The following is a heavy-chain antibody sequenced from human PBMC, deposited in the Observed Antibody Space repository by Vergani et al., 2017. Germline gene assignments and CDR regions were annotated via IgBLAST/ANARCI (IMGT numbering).Heavy chain of an antibody. V-gene: IGHV3-72*01. CDR2: IRNKANDYTT. CDR1: GFIFSDHY. J-gene: IGHJ4*01. Sequence: EVQVVESGGGLVQPGGSLRLSCAASGFIFSDHYMDWVRQAPGKGLEWVGRIRNKANDYTTQYAASVKGRFTISRDDSKSYLYLQMNSLQTEDTALYYCVRVKGSNWNHHLYDSWGQGTLVTVSS. CDR3: VRVKGSNWNHHLYDS. D-gene: IGHD1-1*01.